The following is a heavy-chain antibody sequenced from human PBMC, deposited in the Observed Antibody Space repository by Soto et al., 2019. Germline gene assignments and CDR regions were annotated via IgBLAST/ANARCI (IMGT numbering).Heavy chain of an antibody. CDR2: IYYSGSI. CDR3: ARAPPLKYTYGLRGAFDI. J-gene: IGHJ3*02. CDR1: GGSSSGGDYY. D-gene: IGHD5-18*01. V-gene: IGHV4-30-4*01. Sequence: SETMCLTCTVSGGSSSGGDYYWRWIHQPPGKGLEWIGYIYYSGSIYYNPSLKSRVTISVDTSKNQFSLKLSSVTAADTAVYYCARAPPLKYTYGLRGAFDIWGQGTMVTVSS.